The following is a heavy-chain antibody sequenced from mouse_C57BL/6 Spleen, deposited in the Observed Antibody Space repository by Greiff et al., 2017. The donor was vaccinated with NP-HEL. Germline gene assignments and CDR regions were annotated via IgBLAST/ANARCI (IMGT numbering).Heavy chain of an antibody. V-gene: IGHV6-3*01. D-gene: IGHD1-1*01. Sequence: DVMLVESGGGLVQPGGSMKLSCVASGFTFSNYWMNWVRQSPEKGLEWVAQIRLKSDNYATQYAESVKGRFTISRDDSKSSVYLQMNNLRAEDTGIYYCTGNLGFSSLFDYWGQGTTLTVSS. J-gene: IGHJ2*01. CDR2: IRLKSDNYAT. CDR1: GFTFSNYW. CDR3: TGNLGFSSLFDY.